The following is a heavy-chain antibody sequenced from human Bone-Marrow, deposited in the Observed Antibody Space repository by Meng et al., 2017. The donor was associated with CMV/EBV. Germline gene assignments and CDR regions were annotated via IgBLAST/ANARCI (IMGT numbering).Heavy chain of an antibody. CDR2: INHSGST. CDR1: GGSFSGYY. CDR3: ASYYYYGMDV. J-gene: IGHJ6*02. V-gene: IGHV4-34*01. Sequence: SETLSLTCAVYGGSFSGYYWSWTRQPPGKGLEWIGEINHSGSTNYNPSLKSRVTISVDTSKNQFSLKLSSVTAADTAVYYCASYYYYGMDVWGQGTTVTVSS.